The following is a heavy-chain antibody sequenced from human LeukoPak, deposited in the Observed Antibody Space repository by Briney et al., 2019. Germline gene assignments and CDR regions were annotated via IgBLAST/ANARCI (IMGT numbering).Heavy chain of an antibody. CDR3: ARHDYGGNSGDY. CDR2: ICTTTSTI. D-gene: IGHD4-23*01. V-gene: IGHV3-48*02. J-gene: IGHJ4*02. Sequence: GGSLRLSCAVSGFTFSSYGMNWVPQAPAKGLEWVSYICTTTSTIYYADSVKGRFTISRDNAKNSLYLQMNSLRDEDTAVYYCARHDYGGNSGDYWGQGTLVTVSS. CDR1: GFTFSSYG.